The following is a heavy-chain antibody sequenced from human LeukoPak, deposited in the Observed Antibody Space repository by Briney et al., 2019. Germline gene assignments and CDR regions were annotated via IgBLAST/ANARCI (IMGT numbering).Heavy chain of an antibody. J-gene: IGHJ3*02. Sequence: ASVKLSCKASGYTFTSYGISWVRQAPGQGLEWMRWISAYNGNTNYAQKLQGRVTMTTDTSTSTAFMELRSLRSDDTAVYYCARDGYYDSSGYYTDAFDIWGQGTMVTVSS. CDR1: GYTFTSYG. CDR2: ISAYNGNT. CDR3: ARDGYYDSSGYYTDAFDI. V-gene: IGHV1-18*01. D-gene: IGHD3-22*01.